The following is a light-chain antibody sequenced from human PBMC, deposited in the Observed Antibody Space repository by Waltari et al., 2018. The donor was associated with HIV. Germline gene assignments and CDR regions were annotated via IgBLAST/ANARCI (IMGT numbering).Light chain of an antibody. Sequence: IQMTQSPSSLSASVGDRDTITCQASQDISNYLNWYQQKPGKAPKRLIYDASNLETGVPSRFSGSGSGTDFTFTISSLQPEDIATYYCQQYDNLPSYTFGQGTKLEIK. CDR3: QQYDNLPSYT. J-gene: IGKJ2*01. CDR1: QDISNY. CDR2: DAS. V-gene: IGKV1-33*01.